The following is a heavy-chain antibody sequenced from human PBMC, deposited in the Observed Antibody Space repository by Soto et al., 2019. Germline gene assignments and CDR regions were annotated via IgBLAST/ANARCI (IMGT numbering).Heavy chain of an antibody. Sequence: SETLSLTCTVSGGSISSSSYYWGWIRQSPGKGLEWIGSIYYSGSTYYNPSLKSRVTISVDTSKNQFSLKLSSVTAADTAVYYCARQLGIGIAARLYYFDYWGQGTLVTVSS. CDR1: GGSISSSSYY. CDR3: ARQLGIGIAARLYYFDY. D-gene: IGHD6-6*01. V-gene: IGHV4-39*01. CDR2: IYYSGST. J-gene: IGHJ4*02.